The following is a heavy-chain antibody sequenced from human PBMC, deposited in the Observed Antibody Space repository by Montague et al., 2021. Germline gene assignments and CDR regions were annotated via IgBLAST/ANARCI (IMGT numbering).Heavy chain of an antibody. V-gene: IGHV4-59*01. J-gene: IGHJ4*02. CDR1: GDSINGWY. Sequence: SETLSLTCSVSGDSINGWYWSWIRQPPGKGLEWIGSVFYSGATNYNPSLNSRVTMSADTSKNQVSLKVNSVTAADTALYYCARQGFYESGGFFIWGLGTLVTVSS. CDR2: VFYSGAT. CDR3: ARQGFYESGGFFI. D-gene: IGHD3-22*01.